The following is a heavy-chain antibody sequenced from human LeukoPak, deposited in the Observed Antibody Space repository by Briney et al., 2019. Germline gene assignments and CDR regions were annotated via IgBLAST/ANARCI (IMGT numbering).Heavy chain of an antibody. V-gene: IGHV4-4*09. CDR3: ARVVGGVGLDY. CDR2: IYTSGST. D-gene: IGHD3-16*01. J-gene: IGHJ4*02. Sequence: SETLSLTCTVSGGSIIGYYWTWIRQPPGKGLEWIGYIYTSGSTNYNPSLKSRVTISVDMSKNQFALKLSSVTAADTAVYYCARVVGGVGLDYWGQGTLVTVSS. CDR1: GGSIIGYY.